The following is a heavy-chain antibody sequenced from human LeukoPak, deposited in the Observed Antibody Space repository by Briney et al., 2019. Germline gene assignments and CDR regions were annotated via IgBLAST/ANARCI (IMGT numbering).Heavy chain of an antibody. J-gene: IGHJ5*02. CDR3: VRGNPYYDFWSGYYPNWFDP. CDR2: ISAYNGNT. Sequence: GASVKVSCKASGYTFTSYGISWVRQAPGQGLEWMGWISAYNGNTNYAQKLQGRVTMTTDTSTSTAYMELRSLRSDDTAVYYCVRGNPYYDFWSGYYPNWFDPWGQGTLVTVSS. V-gene: IGHV1-18*01. D-gene: IGHD3-3*01. CDR1: GYTFTSYG.